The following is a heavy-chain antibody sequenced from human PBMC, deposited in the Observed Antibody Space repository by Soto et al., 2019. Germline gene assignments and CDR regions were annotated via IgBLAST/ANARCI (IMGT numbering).Heavy chain of an antibody. V-gene: IGHV1-69*12. CDR2: IIPIFGTA. CDR1: GGTFSSYA. CDR3: GAVEAPYYYYGMDV. Sequence: QVQLVQSGAEVKKPGSSVKVSCKASGGTFSSYAISWVRQAPGQGLEWMGGIIPIFGTANYAQKFQGRVTISGYESTSTSYMGLRSLRSEATGLYYCGAVEAPYYYYGMDVWGHGTTVTVSS. J-gene: IGHJ6*02. D-gene: IGHD3-10*01.